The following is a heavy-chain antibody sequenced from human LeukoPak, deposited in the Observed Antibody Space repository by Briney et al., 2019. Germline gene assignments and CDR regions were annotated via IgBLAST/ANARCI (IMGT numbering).Heavy chain of an antibody. CDR1: GFTFSTCP. CDR3: ARDHGSDFDY. Sequence: GGSLRLSSVAFGFTFSTCPMHWVRQAPGKGLEWVSSISSSSSYIYYADSVKGRFTISRDNAKNSLFLQMDSLRAEDTAVYYCARDHGSDFDYWGQGILVTVSS. V-gene: IGHV3-21*06. CDR2: ISSSSSYI. J-gene: IGHJ4*02.